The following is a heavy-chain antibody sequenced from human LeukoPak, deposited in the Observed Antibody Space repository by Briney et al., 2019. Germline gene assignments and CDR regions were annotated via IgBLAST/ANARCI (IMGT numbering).Heavy chain of an antibody. J-gene: IGHJ5*02. CDR3: ASAPNCGGDCP. CDR2: IYHSGST. V-gene: IGHV4-4*03. Sequence: PETLSLTCAVSGGSISSSNWWSWVRQPPGKGLEWIGEIYHSGSTNYNPSLKSRVTISVDKSKNQFSLKLSSVTAADTAVYYCASAPNCGGDCPWGQGTLVTVSS. D-gene: IGHD2-21*02. CDR1: GGSISSSNW.